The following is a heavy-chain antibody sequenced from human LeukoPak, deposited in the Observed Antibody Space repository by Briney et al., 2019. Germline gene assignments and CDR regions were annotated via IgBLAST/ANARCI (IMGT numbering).Heavy chain of an antibody. J-gene: IGHJ4*02. CDR2: IKQDGSEK. CDR3: ARLADYDFWSGPPDY. CDR1: GFTFSSYW. Sequence: GGSLRLSCAASGFTFSSYWMSWVRQAPGKGLEWVANIKQDGSEKYYVDSVKGRFTISRDNAKNSLYLQMNSLRAEDTAVYYCARLADYDFWSGPPDYWGQGTLVTVSS. V-gene: IGHV3-7*01. D-gene: IGHD3-3*01.